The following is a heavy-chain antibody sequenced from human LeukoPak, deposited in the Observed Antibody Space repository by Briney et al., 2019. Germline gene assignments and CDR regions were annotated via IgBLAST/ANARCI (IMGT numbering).Heavy chain of an antibody. CDR2: MYYSGST. Sequence: SETLSLTCTVSGGSISSSSYYWGWIRQPPGKGLEWIGSMYYSGSTYYNPSLKSRVTISVYTSKNQFSLKLSSVTAADTAVYYCARVLTTYPPTRFDPWGQGTLVTVSS. CDR1: GGSISSSSYY. D-gene: IGHD2/OR15-2a*01. V-gene: IGHV4-39*07. J-gene: IGHJ5*02. CDR3: ARVLTTYPPTRFDP.